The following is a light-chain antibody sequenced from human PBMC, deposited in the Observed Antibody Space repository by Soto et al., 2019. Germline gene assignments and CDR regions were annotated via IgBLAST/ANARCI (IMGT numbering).Light chain of an antibody. CDR1: SSNIGSNY. Sequence: QSALTQPPSASGTPGQRVTISCSGSSSNIGSNYVYWYQQLPGTAPKLLIYSNNQRPSGVPDRFSGSKSGTSASLAISGLRSEDEADYYCAAWDDSLSGYVFGTGTKGTVL. V-gene: IGLV1-47*02. CDR3: AAWDDSLSGYV. J-gene: IGLJ1*01. CDR2: SNN.